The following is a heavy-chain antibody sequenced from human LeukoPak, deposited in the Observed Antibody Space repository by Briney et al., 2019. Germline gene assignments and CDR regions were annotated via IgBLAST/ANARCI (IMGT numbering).Heavy chain of an antibody. J-gene: IGHJ4*02. Sequence: SETLSLTCTVSGGSISSSSYYWGWDRQPPGRGREWIGSIYYSGSTYYNPSLKSQVTISVDTSKNQFSLKLSSVTAADTAVYYCARRKESYFDYWGQGTLVTVSS. CDR1: GGSISSSSYY. CDR2: IYYSGST. V-gene: IGHV4-39*01. CDR3: ARRKESYFDY.